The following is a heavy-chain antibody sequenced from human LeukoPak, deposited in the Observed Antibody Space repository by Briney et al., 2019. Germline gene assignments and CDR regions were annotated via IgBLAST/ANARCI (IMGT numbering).Heavy chain of an antibody. J-gene: IGHJ3*02. CDR3: ALRRPFGAFDI. CDR2: IYYSGST. CDR1: GGSISSYY. Sequence: SETLSLTSTVSGGSISSYYWSWIRQRPGKGLEWSGYIYYSGSTNYNPSLTSRVTISIDTSKNQFSLKLSSVTAADTAVYYCALRRPFGAFDIWGQGTMVTVSS. V-gene: IGHV4-59*08. D-gene: IGHD3-16*01.